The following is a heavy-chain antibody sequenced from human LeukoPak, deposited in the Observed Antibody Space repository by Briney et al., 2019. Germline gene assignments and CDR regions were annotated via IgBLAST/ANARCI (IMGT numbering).Heavy chain of an antibody. J-gene: IGHJ4*02. CDR3: ARDSLDYGVDY. Sequence: SQTLSLTCTVSGGSISSGDYYWSWLHQPPGKGLEWFGYIDYSGSTYYNPSLKSRVTISVDTSKNQFSLKLSSVTAADTAVYYCARDSLDYGVDYWGQGTLVTVSS. CDR1: GGSISSGDYY. V-gene: IGHV4-30-4*01. CDR2: IDYSGST. D-gene: IGHD4-17*01.